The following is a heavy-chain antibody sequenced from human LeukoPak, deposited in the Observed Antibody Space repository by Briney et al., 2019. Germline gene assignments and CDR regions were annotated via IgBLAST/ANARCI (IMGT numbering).Heavy chain of an antibody. J-gene: IGHJ4*02. D-gene: IGHD6-19*01. CDR2: ISGSGGST. V-gene: IGHV3-23*01. CDR3: AKDRIPYSSGWSSLDY. Sequence: GGSLRLSCAASGFTFSSYAMSLVRQAPGKGLEWVSAISGSGGSTYYADSVKGRFTNSRDNSKNTLYLQMNSLRAEDTAVYYCAKDRIPYSSGWSSLDYWGQGTLVTVSS. CDR1: GFTFSSYA.